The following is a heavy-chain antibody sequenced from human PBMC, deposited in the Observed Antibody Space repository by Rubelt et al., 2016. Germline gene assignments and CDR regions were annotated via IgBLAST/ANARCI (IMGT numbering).Heavy chain of an antibody. Sequence: QVQLVQSGAEVKKPGASVKVSCKASGYTFTSYYMNWVRQAPGQGREWMGLINPSGGSTSYSQKFQGRVTITADKPTSTAYMELSSLRSEDTAVYYCARDGYNDIWGFFDYWGQGTLVTVSS. D-gene: IGHD5-24*01. CDR1: GYTFTSYY. J-gene: IGHJ4*02. CDR3: ARDGYNDIWGFFDY. CDR2: INPSGGST. V-gene: IGHV1-46*01.